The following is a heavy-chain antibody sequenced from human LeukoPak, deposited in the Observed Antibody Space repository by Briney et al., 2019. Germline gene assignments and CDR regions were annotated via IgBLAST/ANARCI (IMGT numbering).Heavy chain of an antibody. CDR2: ISSSSSSI. CDR3: AKDRGSSSSAYGMDV. D-gene: IGHD1-26*01. CDR1: GFTFSSYS. J-gene: IGHJ6*02. Sequence: PGGSLRLSCAASGFTFSSYSMNWVRQAPGKGLEWVSYISSSSSSIYYADSVKGRFTISRDNSKNTLYVQMNSLRAEDSAVYYCAKDRGSSSSAYGMDVWGQGTTVTVSS. V-gene: IGHV3-48*01.